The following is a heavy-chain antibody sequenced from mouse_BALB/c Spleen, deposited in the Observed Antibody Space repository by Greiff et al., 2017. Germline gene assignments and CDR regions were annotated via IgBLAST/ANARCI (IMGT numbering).Heavy chain of an antibody. J-gene: IGHJ2*01. CDR1: GFTFTDYY. Sequence: EVKLVESGGGLVQPGGSLRLSCATSGFTFTDYYMSWVRQPPGKALEWLGFIRNKANGYTTEYSASVKGRFTISRDNSQSILYLQMNTLRAEDSATYYCARGMNYYYGSSHYFDYWGQGTTLTVSS. D-gene: IGHD1-1*01. CDR2: IRNKANGYTT. V-gene: IGHV7-3*02. CDR3: ARGMNYYYGSSHYFDY.